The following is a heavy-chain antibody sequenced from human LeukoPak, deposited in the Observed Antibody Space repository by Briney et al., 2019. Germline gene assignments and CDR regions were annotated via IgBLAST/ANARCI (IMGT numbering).Heavy chain of an antibody. V-gene: IGHV3-74*01. J-gene: IGHJ4*02. Sequence: GGSLRLSCLASGLTFNTYWMHWVRQVPGKGPVWVLRINPDGSVTWDADSVRGRFIISRDDAKNTLYLQMNSLRAEDTALYYCAREAPAYGERYFVSWGQGTLVTVSS. D-gene: IGHD2-21*01. CDR3: AREAPAYGERYFVS. CDR1: GLTFNTYW. CDR2: INPDGSVT.